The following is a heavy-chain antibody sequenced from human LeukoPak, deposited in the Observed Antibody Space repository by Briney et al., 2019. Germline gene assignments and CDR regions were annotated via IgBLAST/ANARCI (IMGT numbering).Heavy chain of an antibody. CDR2: ISSSSSHI. V-gene: IGHV3-21*01. CDR1: GFTFSNYC. CDR3: ASHYYGSGKFEN. J-gene: IGHJ4*02. D-gene: IGHD3-10*01. Sequence: GGSLRLPWAASGFTFSNYCMNWVRQAPGRGLEGVSSISSSSSHIYYADSVKGRFTISRDNAKNSLYLQMNSLRAEDTAVYYCASHYYGSGKFENWGQGTLVTVSS.